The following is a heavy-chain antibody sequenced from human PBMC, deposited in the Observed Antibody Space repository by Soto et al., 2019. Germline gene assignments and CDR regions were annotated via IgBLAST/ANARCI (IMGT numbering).Heavy chain of an antibody. Sequence: SETLSLTCTVSGGSISSGGYYRSWIRQHPGKGLEWIGYIYYSGSTYYNPSLKSRVTISVDTSKNQFSLKLSSVTAEDTAVYYCAKASTVTLYYFDYWGQGTLVTVSS. CDR3: AKASTVTLYYFDY. CDR1: GGSISSGGYY. CDR2: IYYSGST. D-gene: IGHD4-17*01. J-gene: IGHJ4*02. V-gene: IGHV4-31*03.